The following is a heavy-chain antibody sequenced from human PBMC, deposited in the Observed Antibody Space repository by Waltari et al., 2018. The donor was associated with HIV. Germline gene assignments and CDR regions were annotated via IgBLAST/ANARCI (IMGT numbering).Heavy chain of an antibody. D-gene: IGHD2-2*01. CDR3: ARHGDNQLLPGMVGD. J-gene: IGHJ4*02. V-gene: IGHV5-51*01. Sequence: EVQLVQSGAEVKKPGESLKISCKGSGYSFTSYWIGWVRQMPGKGLEWMGSIYPCDSDTRYSPSFQGQVTISADKSISTAYLQWSSLKASDTAMYYCARHGDNQLLPGMVGDWGQGTLVTVSS. CDR1: GYSFTSYW. CDR2: IYPCDSDT.